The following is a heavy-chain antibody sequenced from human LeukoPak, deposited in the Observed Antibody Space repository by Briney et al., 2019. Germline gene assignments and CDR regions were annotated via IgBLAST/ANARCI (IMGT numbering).Heavy chain of an antibody. V-gene: IGHV4-34*01. J-gene: IGHJ4*02. Sequence: SETLSLTCAVYGGSFSGYYWSWIRQPPGKGLEWIGEINQSGTTNYNPSLKSRVTISVDTSKNQFSLNLNSLTAGDTAVYSCARSRWSGTTSTPFDYWGQGTLVTVSS. CDR3: ARSRWSGTTSTPFDY. CDR1: GGSFSGYY. CDR2: INQSGTT. D-gene: IGHD1-7*01.